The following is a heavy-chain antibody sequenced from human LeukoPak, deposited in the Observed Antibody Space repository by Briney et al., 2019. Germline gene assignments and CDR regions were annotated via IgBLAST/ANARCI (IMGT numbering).Heavy chain of an antibody. CDR3: ARQGWLVGHNWFDP. D-gene: IGHD6-19*01. Sequence: SETLSLTCTVSGGSISSSSYYWGWIRQPPGKGLEWIGNISYSESTNYNPSLRSRVTISVDTSKNQFSLKLTSVTAADTAVYYCARQGWLVGHNWFDPWGQGTLVTVSS. CDR1: GGSISSSSYY. J-gene: IGHJ5*02. V-gene: IGHV4-39*01. CDR2: ISYSEST.